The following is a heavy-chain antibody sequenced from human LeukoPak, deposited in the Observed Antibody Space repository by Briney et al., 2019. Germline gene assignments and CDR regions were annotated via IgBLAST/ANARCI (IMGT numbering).Heavy chain of an antibody. CDR2: ISYDGSNK. J-gene: IGHJ3*02. CDR1: GFTFSSYA. V-gene: IGHV3-30-3*01. CDR3: ARVGSTDSPHAFDI. D-gene: IGHD3-22*01. Sequence: TGRSLRLSCAASGFTFSSYAMHWVRQAPGKGLEWVAVISYDGSNKYYADSVKGRFTISRDNSKNTLYLQMSSLRAEDTAVYYCARVGSTDSPHAFDIWGQGTTVTVSS.